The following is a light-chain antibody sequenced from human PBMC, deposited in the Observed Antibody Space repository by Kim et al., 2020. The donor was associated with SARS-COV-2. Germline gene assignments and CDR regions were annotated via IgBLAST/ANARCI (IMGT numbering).Light chain of an antibody. J-gene: IGLJ1*01. CDR3: QASDSGTLV. Sequence: SYELTQPPSVSVSPGQTASITCSGDKLGDKYACWYQQKPGQSPVLIIYQDNKRPSGIPERFSGSNSGNTATLTISGTQALDEADYYCQASDSGTLVFGTGTKVTVL. V-gene: IGLV3-1*01. CDR2: QDN. CDR1: KLGDKY.